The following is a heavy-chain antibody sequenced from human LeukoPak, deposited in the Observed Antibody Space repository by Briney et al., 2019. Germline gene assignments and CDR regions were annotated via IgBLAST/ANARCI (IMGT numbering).Heavy chain of an antibody. CDR2: VNRDGSET. V-gene: IGHV3-7*03. CDR1: GFSLSSHW. CDR3: ARNNGMDV. Sequence: GGSLRLSCAASGFSLSSHWMTWARQVPGRGPEWVANVNRDGSETYYLDSVKGRFTISKDNAKNSLYLQMNSLRAEDTALYHCARNNGMDVWGQGTTVIVSS. J-gene: IGHJ6*02.